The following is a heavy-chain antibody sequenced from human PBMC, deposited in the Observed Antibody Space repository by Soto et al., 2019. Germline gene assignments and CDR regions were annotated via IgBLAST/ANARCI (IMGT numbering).Heavy chain of an antibody. D-gene: IGHD1-26*01. CDR1: GASLSRYY. V-gene: IGHV4-4*07. Sequence: PSETLSLTCNASGASLSRYYWSWIRQPPGKGLEWIGRIYATGDTDYNPSLKSRISMSVDMSKKQFSLTLRSVTAADTAIYYCVRDGTKNLRDRFEPWGRGILVTVSS. J-gene: IGHJ5*02. CDR3: VRDGTKNLRDRFEP. CDR2: IYATGDT.